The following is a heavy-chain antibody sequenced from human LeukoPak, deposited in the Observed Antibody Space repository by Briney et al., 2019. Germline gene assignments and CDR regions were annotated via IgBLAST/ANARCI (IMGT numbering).Heavy chain of an antibody. J-gene: IGHJ4*02. CDR1: GFTFSSYG. V-gene: IGHV3-33*06. CDR3: AKDGSPYHDYFDY. CDR2: IWYDGSNK. Sequence: GGSLRLSCAASGFTFSSYGMHWVRQAPGKGLEWVAVIWYDGSNKYYADSVKGRFTISRDNSKNTLYLQMNSLRAEDTAVYYCAKDGSPYHDYFDYWGQGNLVTVSS. D-gene: IGHD1-26*01.